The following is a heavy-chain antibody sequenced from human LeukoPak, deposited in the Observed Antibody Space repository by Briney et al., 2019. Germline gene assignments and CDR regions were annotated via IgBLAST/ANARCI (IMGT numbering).Heavy chain of an antibody. CDR2: IFYSGST. J-gene: IGHJ4*02. D-gene: IGHD3-22*01. CDR1: GGSISSSTYY. Sequence: SETLSLTCTVSGGSISSSTYYWGWIRQPPGKGLEWIGSIFYSGSTYYNPSLKSRVTISVDTSKNHFSLKLSSVTAADTAVYYCARYYYDSSAYYPDYWGQGTLVTVSS. V-gene: IGHV4-39*02. CDR3: ARYYYDSSAYYPDY.